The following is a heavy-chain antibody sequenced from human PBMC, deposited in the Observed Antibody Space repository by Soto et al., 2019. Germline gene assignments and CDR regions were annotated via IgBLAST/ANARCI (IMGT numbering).Heavy chain of an antibody. Sequence: SETLSLTCTVSGGSISSGDYYWRWIRQPPGKGLEWIGYLYYSGSTYYNPSLKSRVTISVDTSKNQFSLKLGSVTAADTAVYYCAREVAAAGKNDYWGLGTLVTVSS. J-gene: IGHJ4*02. D-gene: IGHD6-13*01. CDR3: AREVAAAGKNDY. V-gene: IGHV4-30-4*01. CDR2: LYYSGST. CDR1: GGSISSGDYY.